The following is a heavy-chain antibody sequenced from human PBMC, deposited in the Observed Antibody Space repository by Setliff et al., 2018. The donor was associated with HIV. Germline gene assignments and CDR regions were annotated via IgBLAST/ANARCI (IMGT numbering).Heavy chain of an antibody. CDR2: IYHSGST. Sequence: KPSETLSLTCSVSGGSISSSTYYWGWIRQPPGQGLEWIGSIYHSGSTYYNPSLKSRVTISVDTSKNQFSLKLSSVTAADTAVYYCASPASGGSSGQYHYWGQGTPVTVSS. CDR3: ASPASGGSSGQYHY. V-gene: IGHV4-39*01. CDR1: GGSISSSTYY. D-gene: IGHD6-19*01. J-gene: IGHJ4*02.